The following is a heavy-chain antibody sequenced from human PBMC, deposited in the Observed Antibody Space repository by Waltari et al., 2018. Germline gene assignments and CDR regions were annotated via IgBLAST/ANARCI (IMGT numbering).Heavy chain of an antibody. Sequence: QVQLQQWGAGLLKPSETLSLTCAVYGGSFSGYYWSWIRQSPGKGLEWIGEINQSGSANYNTSLKSRVTISVDKSKNQFSLKMRSVTAADTAVFYCARGPFFGAVAADWGQGTLVTVSS. CDR1: GGSFSGYY. CDR2: INQSGSA. D-gene: IGHD6-19*01. J-gene: IGHJ4*02. V-gene: IGHV4-34*01. CDR3: ARGPFFGAVAAD.